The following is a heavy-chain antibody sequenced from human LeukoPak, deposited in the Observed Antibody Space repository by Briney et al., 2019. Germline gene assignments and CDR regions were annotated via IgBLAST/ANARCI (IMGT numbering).Heavy chain of an antibody. CDR1: GYTFTSYG. D-gene: IGHD2-2*01. V-gene: IGHV1-18*01. J-gene: IGHJ5*02. CDR3: ARDLGDIVVVPSAFTLP. CDR2: ISSYNGNT. Sequence: ASVKVSCKAYGYTFTSYGISWVRQAPGQGLEWMGWISSYNGNTNYAQKLQGRVTMTTDTSTSTAYMELRSLRSDDTAVYYCARDLGDIVVVPSAFTLPWGQGTLVTVSS.